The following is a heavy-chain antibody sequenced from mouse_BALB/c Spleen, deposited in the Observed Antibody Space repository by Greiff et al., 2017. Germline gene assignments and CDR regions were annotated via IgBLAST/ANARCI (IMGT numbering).Heavy chain of an antibody. D-gene: IGHD1-1*01. V-gene: IGHV1S56*01. J-gene: IGHJ4*01. Sequence: QVQLQQSGPELVKPGASVRISCKASGYTFTSYYIHWVKQRPGQGLEWIGWIYPGNVNTKYNEKFKGKATLTADKSSSTAYMQLSSLTSEDSAVYFCARSHYGSSSMDYWGQGTSVTVSS. CDR3: ARSHYGSSSMDY. CDR1: GYTFTSYY. CDR2: IYPGNVNT.